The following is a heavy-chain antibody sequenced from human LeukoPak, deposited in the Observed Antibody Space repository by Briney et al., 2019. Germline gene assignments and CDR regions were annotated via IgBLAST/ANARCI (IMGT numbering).Heavy chain of an antibody. CDR1: GYSFTGYY. D-gene: IGHD4-17*01. CDR2: INPNSGGT. J-gene: IGHJ6*03. V-gene: IGHV1-2*02. CDR3: ARDHRGGDYAFYYYMDV. Sequence: GASVKVSCKASGYSFTGYYMHWVRQAPGQGREWMGWINPNSGGTNYAQKFQGRVTMTRDTSISTAYMELSRLRSDDTAVYYCARDHRGGDYAFYYYMDVWGKGTTVTVSS.